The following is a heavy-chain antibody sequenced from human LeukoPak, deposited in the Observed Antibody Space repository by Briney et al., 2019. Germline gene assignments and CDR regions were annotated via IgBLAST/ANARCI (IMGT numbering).Heavy chain of an antibody. V-gene: IGHV1-8*03. Sequence: GASVKVSCKASGYTFINYDMHWVRQATGQGLEWMGWINPTSGNTDFAQKFQGRLTFTRNTSISTAYMELSSLRSEDTAVYYCAREGTTVTTEDGFDIWGQGTMVTVSS. CDR2: INPTSGNT. CDR3: AREGTTVTTEDGFDI. J-gene: IGHJ3*02. D-gene: IGHD4-11*01. CDR1: GYTFINYD.